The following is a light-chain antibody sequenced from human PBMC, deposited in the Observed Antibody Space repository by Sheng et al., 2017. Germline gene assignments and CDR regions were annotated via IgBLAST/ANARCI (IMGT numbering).Light chain of an antibody. V-gene: IGLV6-57*01. J-gene: IGLJ2*01. CDR1: GGSIATNY. CDR3: QSYDSSRRVV. Sequence: NFMLTQPHSVSESPGKTVTISCARSGGSIATNYVQWYQQRPGSSPTTVIYESNQRLSGVPDRFSGSVDSSSNSATLTISGLKTEDEADYYCQSYDSSRRVVFGGGNKLTVL. CDR2: ESN.